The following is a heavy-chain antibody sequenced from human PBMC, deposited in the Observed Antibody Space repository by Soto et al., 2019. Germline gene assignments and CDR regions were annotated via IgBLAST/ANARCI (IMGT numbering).Heavy chain of an antibody. V-gene: IGHV4-4*02. CDR1: GGSISSSNW. Sequence: QVQLQESGPGLVKPSGTLSLTCAVSGGSISSSNWWSWVRQPPGKGLEWIGEIYHSGSTNYNPSLKIRITISVDQSKNQFSLKLSSVTAADTAVYYCARSLRIAAHRGMDVWCQGTTVTVSS. CDR3: ARSLRIAAHRGMDV. J-gene: IGHJ6*02. D-gene: IGHD6-13*01. CDR2: IYHSGST.